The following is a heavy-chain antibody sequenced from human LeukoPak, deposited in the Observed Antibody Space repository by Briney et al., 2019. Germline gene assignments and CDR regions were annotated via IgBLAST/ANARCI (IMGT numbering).Heavy chain of an antibody. J-gene: IGHJ4*02. Sequence: PSETLSLTCTVSGGSISSGGYYWSWIRQHPGKGLEWIGYIYYSGSTYYNPSLKSRVTISVDTSKNQFSLKLSSVTAADTAVYYCARDCSSSSCYLDYWSQGTLVTVSS. CDR2: IYYSGST. D-gene: IGHD2-2*01. V-gene: IGHV4-31*03. CDR3: ARDCSSSSCYLDY. CDR1: GGSISSGGYY.